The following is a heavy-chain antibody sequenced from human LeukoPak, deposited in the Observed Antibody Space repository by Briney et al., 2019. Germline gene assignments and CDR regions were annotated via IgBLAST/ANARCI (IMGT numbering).Heavy chain of an antibody. CDR2: ISSNGGST. D-gene: IGHD5-18*01. CDR1: GFTFSSYA. CDR3: ARGGYRYFDY. J-gene: IGHJ4*02. V-gene: IGHV3-64D*06. Sequence: GGSLRLSCSASGFTFSSYAMHWVRQAPGKGLEYVSAISSNGGSTYYADSVKGRFTISRDNSKNTLYLQMSSLRAEDTAVYYCARGGYRYFDYWGQGTLVTVSS.